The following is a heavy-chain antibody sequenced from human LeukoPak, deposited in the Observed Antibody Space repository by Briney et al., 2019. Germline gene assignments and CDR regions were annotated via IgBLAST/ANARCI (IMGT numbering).Heavy chain of an antibody. Sequence: PSETLSLTCAVYGGSFSGYYWSWIRQPPGKGLEWIGEINHSGSTNYNPSLKSRVTISVDTSKNQFSLKLSSVTAADTAVYYCARFKPHPRIAAHYYYGMDVWGQGTTVTVSS. J-gene: IGHJ6*02. CDR3: ARFKPHPRIAAHYYYGMDV. V-gene: IGHV4-34*01. D-gene: IGHD2-15*01. CDR2: INHSGST. CDR1: GGSFSGYY.